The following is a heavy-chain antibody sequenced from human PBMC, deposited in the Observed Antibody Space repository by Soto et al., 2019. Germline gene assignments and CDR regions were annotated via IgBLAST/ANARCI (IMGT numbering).Heavy chain of an antibody. D-gene: IGHD5-18*01. Sequence: EVQLVESGGVVVQPGGSLRLSCEASGFTLDVYTMHWFRKARGRGLEWVSLISWDGGSTYYADSVKGRFTISRDNSKNSLYLQMNSLRTEDTALYYCAKGYSYEFDYFDYWGQGTLVTVSS. J-gene: IGHJ4*02. V-gene: IGHV3-43*01. CDR1: GFTLDVYT. CDR2: ISWDGGST. CDR3: AKGYSYEFDYFDY.